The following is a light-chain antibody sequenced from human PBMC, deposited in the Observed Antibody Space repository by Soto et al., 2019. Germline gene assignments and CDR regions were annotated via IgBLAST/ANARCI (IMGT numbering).Light chain of an antibody. CDR3: LQDYNYPRT. V-gene: IGKV1-6*01. Sequence: AIQMTQSPSSLSASVGDRVTITCRASQGIRNDLGWYQQKRGKAPKVLIYGASSLQSGVPSRFSGSGSGTDFTLTISSLQPEDFATYYCLQDYNYPRTFGQGTKVDIK. J-gene: IGKJ1*01. CDR2: GAS. CDR1: QGIRND.